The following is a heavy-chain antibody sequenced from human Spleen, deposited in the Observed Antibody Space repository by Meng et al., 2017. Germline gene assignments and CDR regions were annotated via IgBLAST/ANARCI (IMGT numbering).Heavy chain of an antibody. J-gene: IGHJ4*02. Sequence: GESLKISCAASGFTFTSYAMSWVRQAPGKGLEWVSTFSGRGGSTYYADSVKGRFTISRDNSKNTLSLQMNSLRAEDTAVYYCAKGDSYGPSRYYFDSWGQGTLVTVSS. V-gene: IGHV3-23*01. CDR3: AKGDSYGPSRYYFDS. D-gene: IGHD5-18*01. CDR2: FSGRGGST. CDR1: GFTFTSYA.